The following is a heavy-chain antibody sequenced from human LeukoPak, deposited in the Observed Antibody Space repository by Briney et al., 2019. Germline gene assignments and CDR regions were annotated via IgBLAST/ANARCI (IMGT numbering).Heavy chain of an antibody. D-gene: IGHD1-26*01. CDR1: GFTFSSYS. CDR2: ISSSSSYI. Sequence: GSLRLSCAASGFTFSSYSMNWVRQAPGKGLEWVSSISSSSSYIYYADSVKGRFTISRDNAKNSLYLQMNSLRAEDTAVYYCARDQGGSYSAAFDIWGQGTMVTVSS. V-gene: IGHV3-21*01. J-gene: IGHJ3*02. CDR3: ARDQGGSYSAAFDI.